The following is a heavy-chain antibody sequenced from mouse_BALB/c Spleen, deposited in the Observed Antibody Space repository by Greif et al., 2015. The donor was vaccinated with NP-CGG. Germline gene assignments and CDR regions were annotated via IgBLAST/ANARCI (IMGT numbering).Heavy chain of an antibody. D-gene: IGHD2-14*01. V-gene: IGHV1-7*01. Sequence: QVQLQQPGAELAKPGASVKMSCKASGYTFTSYWMHWVKQRPGQGLEWIGYINPSTGYTEYNQKFKDKATLTADKSSSTAYMQLSSLTSEDSAVYYCARWVRDYWGQGTTLTVSS. CDR1: GYTFTSYW. CDR2: INPSTGYT. J-gene: IGHJ2*01. CDR3: ARWVRDY.